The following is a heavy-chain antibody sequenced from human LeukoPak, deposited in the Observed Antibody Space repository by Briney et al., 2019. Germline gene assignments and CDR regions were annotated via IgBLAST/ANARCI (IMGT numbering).Heavy chain of an antibody. Sequence: SETLSLTCTVSGGSISGYYWSWIRQLPGKGLEWIGCISYSGSTKYNPSLKSRVSISLDTSKKQFSLHLSSVTAADTAVYYCVRDFDAWSAIDIWGQGTMVTVSS. CDR2: ISYSGST. V-gene: IGHV4-59*01. J-gene: IGHJ3*02. CDR3: VRDFDAWSAIDI. CDR1: GGSISGYY. D-gene: IGHD3-3*01.